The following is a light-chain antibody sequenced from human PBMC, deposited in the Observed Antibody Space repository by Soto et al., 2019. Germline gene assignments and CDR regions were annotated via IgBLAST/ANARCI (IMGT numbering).Light chain of an antibody. V-gene: IGLV2-8*01. J-gene: IGLJ2*01. CDR2: EVI. Sequence: QSALTQPPSASGSPGQSVTISCTGTSSDVGGYNYVSWYQHHPGKAPKLMIYEVIRRPSGVPDRFSGSKSGNTASLTVSGLQAEDEADYYCSSYAGSNHLVFGGGTKLTVL. CDR3: SSYAGSNHLV. CDR1: SSDVGGYNY.